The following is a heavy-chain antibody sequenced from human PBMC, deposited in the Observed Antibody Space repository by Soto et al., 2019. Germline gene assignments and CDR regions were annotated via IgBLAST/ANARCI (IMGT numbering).Heavy chain of an antibody. CDR3: ARTYYYGSGSYRRGMDV. J-gene: IGHJ6*02. CDR1: GFTFRSYG. D-gene: IGHD3-10*01. Sequence: PGGSLRLSCAASGFTFRSYGMHWVRQAPGKGLEWVAVIWYDGSNKYYADSVKGRFTISRDNSKKTLYLQMNILRAEDTAVYYCARTYYYGSGSYRRGMDVWGHGTTVTVS. CDR2: IWYDGSNK. V-gene: IGHV3-33*01.